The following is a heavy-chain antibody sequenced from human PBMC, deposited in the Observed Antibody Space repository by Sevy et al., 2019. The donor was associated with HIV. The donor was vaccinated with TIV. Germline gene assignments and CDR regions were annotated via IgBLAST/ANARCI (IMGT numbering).Heavy chain of an antibody. V-gene: IGHV4-59*01. D-gene: IGHD3-22*01. J-gene: IGHJ4*02. Sequence: SETLSLTCTVSGGSISSYYWSLIRQPPGKGLEWIGYIYYSGSTNYNPSLKSRVTISVDTSKNQFSLKLSSVTAADTAVYYCARWRRRGPYYYDSSGFNYFDYWGQGTLVTVSS. CDR3: ARWRRRGPYYYDSSGFNYFDY. CDR2: IYYSGST. CDR1: GGSISSYY.